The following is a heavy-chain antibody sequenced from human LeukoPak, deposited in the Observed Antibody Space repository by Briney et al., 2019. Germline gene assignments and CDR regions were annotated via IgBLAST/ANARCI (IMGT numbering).Heavy chain of an antibody. CDR3: AKETSATIFGVVITHEFDY. J-gene: IGHJ4*02. V-gene: IGHV3-23*01. D-gene: IGHD3-3*01. Sequence: GRSLRLSCAASGFTFSSYAMSWVRQAPGKGLEWVSAISGSGGSTYYADSVKGRFTISRDNSKNTLYLQMNSLRAEDTAVYYCAKETSATIFGVVITHEFDYWGQGTLVTVSS. CDR1: GFTFSSYA. CDR2: ISGSGGST.